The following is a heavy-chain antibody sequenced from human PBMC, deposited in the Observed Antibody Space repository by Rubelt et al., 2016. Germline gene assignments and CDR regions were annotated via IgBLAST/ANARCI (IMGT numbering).Heavy chain of an antibody. CDR2: NK. Sequence: NKNYADSVKGRFTISRDNFKNTLYLQVNSLRPEDTAVYYCARDPSRGVVSYGMDVWGQGTTVTVSS. CDR3: ARDPSRGVVSYGMDV. V-gene: IGHV3-30*01. J-gene: IGHJ6*02. D-gene: IGHD3-3*01.